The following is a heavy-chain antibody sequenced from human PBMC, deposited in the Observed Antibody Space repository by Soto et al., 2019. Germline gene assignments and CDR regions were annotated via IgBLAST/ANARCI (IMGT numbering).Heavy chain of an antibody. V-gene: IGHV1-2*04. CDR2: INPNSGGT. D-gene: IGHD3-10*01. CDR3: ARDRGGFYMDV. J-gene: IGHJ6*03. Sequence: ASVKVSCKASGYTFTSYAMHWVRQAPGQGLEWMGWINPNSGGTNYAQKFQGWVTMTRDTSISTAYMELSRLRSDDTAVYYCARDRGGFYMDVWGKGTTVTVSS. CDR1: GYTFTSYA.